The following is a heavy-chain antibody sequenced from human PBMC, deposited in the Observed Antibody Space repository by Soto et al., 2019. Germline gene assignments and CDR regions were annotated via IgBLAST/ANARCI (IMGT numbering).Heavy chain of an antibody. CDR1: GFTFSSSA. CDR2: ISGGGDRT. Sequence: PGGSLRLSCAASGFTFSSSAMSWVRQAPGKGLEWVSSISGGGDRTYDADSVKGRFTISRDNSKNTLYLHMNSLRAEDTAVYYCAKCPIEAGTPIWFDSWGQGTLVTVSS. V-gene: IGHV3-23*01. D-gene: IGHD1-7*01. J-gene: IGHJ5*01. CDR3: AKCPIEAGTPIWFDS.